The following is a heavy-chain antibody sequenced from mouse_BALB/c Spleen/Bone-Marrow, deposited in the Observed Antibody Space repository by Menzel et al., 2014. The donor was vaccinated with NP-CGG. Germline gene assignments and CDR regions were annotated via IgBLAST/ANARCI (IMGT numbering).Heavy chain of an antibody. CDR1: GFTFSSCG. D-gene: IGHD4-1*01. CDR2: ISSGSTAI. Sequence: EVQGVESGGGLVQPGGSRKLSCAASGFTFSSCGMHWVRQAPEKGLEWVAYISSGSTAIFYADTVKGRFTISRDNPKNTLFLQMTSLRSEDTAMYYCTRGGNWDDFDVWGAGTTVTVSS. CDR3: TRGGNWDDFDV. J-gene: IGHJ1*01. V-gene: IGHV5-17*02.